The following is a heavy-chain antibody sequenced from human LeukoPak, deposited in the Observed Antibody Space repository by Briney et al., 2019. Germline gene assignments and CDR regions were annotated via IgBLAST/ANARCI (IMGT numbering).Heavy chain of an antibody. V-gene: IGHV3-11*04. J-gene: IGHJ4*02. CDR1: GFTFSDYY. Sequence: GGSLRLSCAASGFTFSDYYMSWIRQAPGKGLEWVSYISSSGGTIYYADSVKGRFTISRDNSKNSLYLQMNSLRAEDTAVYYCARELSSSWSYYFDYWGQGTLVTVSS. CDR2: ISSSGGTI. D-gene: IGHD6-13*01. CDR3: ARELSSSWSYYFDY.